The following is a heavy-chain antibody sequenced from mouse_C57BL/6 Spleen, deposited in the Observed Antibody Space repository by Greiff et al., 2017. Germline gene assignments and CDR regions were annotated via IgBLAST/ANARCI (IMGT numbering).Heavy chain of an antibody. CDR3: ARHWDYGSSSYYVDY. J-gene: IGHJ2*01. CDR2: ISRGGSYT. Sequence: VQRVASGGDFVKPGGSLKLSCAASGLTFSSYGMSWVRQTPDNRLEWVATISRGGSYTYYPDSVKGRFTISRDNAQNTLYLQMSRLKSEDTAMYYCARHWDYGSSSYYVDYWGQGTTLTVSA. V-gene: IGHV5-6*01. CDR1: GLTFSSYG. D-gene: IGHD1-1*01.